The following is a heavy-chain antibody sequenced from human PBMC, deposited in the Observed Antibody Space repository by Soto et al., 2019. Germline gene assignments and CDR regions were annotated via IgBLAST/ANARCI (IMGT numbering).Heavy chain of an antibody. CDR3: EREDWRQLWSAFDI. V-gene: IGHV3-21*01. CDR2: ISSSGSYI. Sequence: EVQLLDSGGGLVQPGGSLRLSCVASGFAFRIHGMSWVRQAPGKGLAWVSSISSSGSYIYYADSVKGRFTISRDNAKNSLYIQMNSLRAEDTPVYYCEREDWRQLWSAFDIWGQGTMVTVS. CDR1: GFAFRIHG. J-gene: IGHJ3*02. D-gene: IGHD5-18*01.